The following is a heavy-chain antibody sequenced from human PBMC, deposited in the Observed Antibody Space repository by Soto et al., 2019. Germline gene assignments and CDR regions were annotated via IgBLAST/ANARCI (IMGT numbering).Heavy chain of an antibody. CDR3: AREDFVRFGESRHRGPFDP. Sequence: ASVKVSCKASGGTFSSYAISWVRQAPGQGLEWMGGIIPIFGTANYAQKFQGRVTITADESTSTAYMELSSLRSEDTAVYYCAREDFVRFGESRHRGPFDPWGQGTLVTVSS. CDR2: IIPIFGTA. J-gene: IGHJ5*02. V-gene: IGHV1-69*13. CDR1: GGTFSSYA. D-gene: IGHD3-10*01.